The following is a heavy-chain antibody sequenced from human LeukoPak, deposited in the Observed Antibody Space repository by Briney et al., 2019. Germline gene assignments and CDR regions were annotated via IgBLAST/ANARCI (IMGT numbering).Heavy chain of an antibody. J-gene: IGHJ3*02. D-gene: IGHD3-16*01. CDR1: GFTFSRYW. CDR3: ARDGMGGIKAFDI. Sequence: WGSLRLSCAASGFTFSRYWMSWVRQAPGRGLEWVANIKHDGSQKYYVDSVKGRITISRDNAKNSLYLQMTSLRAEDTAVYYCARDGMGGIKAFDIWGQGTMVTVSS. CDR2: IKHDGSQK. V-gene: IGHV3-7*05.